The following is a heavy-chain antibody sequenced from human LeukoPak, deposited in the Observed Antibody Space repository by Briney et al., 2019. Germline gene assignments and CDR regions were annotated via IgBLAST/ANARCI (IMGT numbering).Heavy chain of an antibody. Sequence: PSETLSLTCTVSGGSISSYYWSWIRQPPGKGLEWIGYIYYSGSTNYNPSLKSRVTISVDTSKNQFSLKLSSVTAADTAVYYCARVSRRNYDYVWGSYRPPTGYYFDYWGQGTLVTVPS. CDR1: GGSISSYY. CDR2: IYYSGST. V-gene: IGHV4-59*01. CDR3: ARVSRRNYDYVWGSYRPPTGYYFDY. D-gene: IGHD3-16*02. J-gene: IGHJ4*02.